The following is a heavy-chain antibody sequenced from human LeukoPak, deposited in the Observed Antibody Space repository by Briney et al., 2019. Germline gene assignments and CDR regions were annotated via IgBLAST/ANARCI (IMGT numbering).Heavy chain of an antibody. CDR2: ISGYDGNA. J-gene: IGHJ5*02. Sequence: VASVKLSCKASGYTFSSYGISWVRQAPGQGLEWMGWISGYDGNAKYAQKLQGRVSLTTDSSTSTVYMELRSPRSDDTAVYYCARDDYGEPGWFDPWGQGTLVTVSS. CDR3: ARDDYGEPGWFDP. D-gene: IGHD4-17*01. V-gene: IGHV1-18*01. CDR1: GYTFSSYG.